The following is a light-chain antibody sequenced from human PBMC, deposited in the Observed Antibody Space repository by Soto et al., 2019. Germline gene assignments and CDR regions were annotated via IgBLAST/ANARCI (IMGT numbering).Light chain of an antibody. CDR3: AAGDDSLYV. V-gene: IGLV1-44*01. CDR1: SSNIGSNT. Sequence: QSVLTQPPSASGTPGQRVTISCSGSSSNIGSNTVNWYQQLPGTAPKLLIYSNNQRPSGVPDRFSGSKSGTSASLAISWLQSEDEDDYYCAAGDDSLYVFGTGTKLTVL. J-gene: IGLJ1*01. CDR2: SNN.